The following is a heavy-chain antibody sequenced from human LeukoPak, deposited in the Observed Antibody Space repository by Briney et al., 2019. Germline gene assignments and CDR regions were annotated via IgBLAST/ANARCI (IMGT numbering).Heavy chain of an antibody. Sequence: SETLSLTCAVYGGSFSGYYWSWIRQPPGKGLEWIGEINHSGSTNYNPSLKSRVTISVDTSKNQFSLKLSSVTAADTAAYYCARTASHLDIVVVVAATPNWFDPWGQGTLVTVSS. J-gene: IGHJ5*02. D-gene: IGHD2-15*01. V-gene: IGHV4-34*01. CDR2: INHSGST. CDR1: GGSFSGYY. CDR3: ARTASHLDIVVVVAATPNWFDP.